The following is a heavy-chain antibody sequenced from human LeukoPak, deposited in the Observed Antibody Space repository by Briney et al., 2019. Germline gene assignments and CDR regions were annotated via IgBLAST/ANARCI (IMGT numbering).Heavy chain of an antibody. D-gene: IGHD3-16*01. CDR2: IYYSGST. CDR1: GGSISSYY. V-gene: IGHV4-59*12. J-gene: IGHJ4*02. CDR3: ARFGVLSGYDY. Sequence: SETLSLTCTVSGGSISSYYWSWIRQPPGKGLEWIGYIYYSGSTNYNPSLKSRVTISVDTSKNQFSLKLSSVTAADTAVYYCARFGVLSGYDYWGQGALVTVSS.